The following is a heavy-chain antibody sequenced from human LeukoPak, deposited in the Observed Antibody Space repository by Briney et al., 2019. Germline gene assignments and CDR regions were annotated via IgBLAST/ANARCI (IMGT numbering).Heavy chain of an antibody. J-gene: IGHJ4*02. Sequence: GGSLRVSCAASGFTFSIYAMSWVRQAPGKGLEWVSSISDSGGSTYYADSVKGRFTISRDTSKNTLYLQMNSLRAEDTAVYYCAKPPSLVSSWFWYLDYWGQGTLVTVSS. CDR1: GFTFSIYA. CDR3: AKPPSLVSSWFWYLDY. CDR2: ISDSGGST. V-gene: IGHV3-23*01. D-gene: IGHD6-13*01.